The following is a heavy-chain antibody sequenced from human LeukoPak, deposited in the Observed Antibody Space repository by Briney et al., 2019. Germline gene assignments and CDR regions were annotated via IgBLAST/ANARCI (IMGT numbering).Heavy chain of an antibody. Sequence: PSETLSLTCAVYGGSFSGYYWSWIRQPPGKGLEWIEEINHSGSTDYNPSLKSRLTISVDTSKNQFSLKMSSVTAADTAVYYCARGDGRDGYKGRLDYWGQGTLVTVSS. CDR2: INHSGST. D-gene: IGHD5-24*01. CDR3: ARGDGRDGYKGRLDY. J-gene: IGHJ4*02. V-gene: IGHV4-34*01. CDR1: GGSFSGYY.